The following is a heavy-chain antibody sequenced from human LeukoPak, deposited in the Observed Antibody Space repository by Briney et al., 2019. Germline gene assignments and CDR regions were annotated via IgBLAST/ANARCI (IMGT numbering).Heavy chain of an antibody. D-gene: IGHD3-10*01. V-gene: IGHV4-59*01. CDR3: ARAPFRFGELIGFFDY. CDR2: IYYSGST. CDR1: GGPISSYY. J-gene: IGHJ4*02. Sequence: SETLSLTCTVSGGPISSYYWSWIRQPPGKGLEWIGYIYYSGSTNYNPSLKSRVTISVDTSKNQFSLKLSSVTAADTAVYYCARAPFRFGELIGFFDYWGQGTLVTVSS.